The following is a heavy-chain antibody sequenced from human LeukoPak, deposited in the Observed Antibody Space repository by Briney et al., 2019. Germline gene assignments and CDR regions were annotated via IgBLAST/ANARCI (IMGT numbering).Heavy chain of an antibody. V-gene: IGHV3-20*04. CDR2: INWNGGST. CDR3: AELGITMIGGV. Sequence: GSLRLSCAASGFPFDDSVMSWVRQAPGKGLEWVSGINWNGGSTGYADSVKGRFTISRDNAKNSLYLQMNSLRAEDTAVYYCAELGITMIGGVWGKGTTVTVSS. J-gene: IGHJ6*04. CDR1: GFPFDDSV. D-gene: IGHD3-10*02.